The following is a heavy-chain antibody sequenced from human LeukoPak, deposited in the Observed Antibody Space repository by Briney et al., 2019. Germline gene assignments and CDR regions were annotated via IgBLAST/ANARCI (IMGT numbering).Heavy chain of an antibody. CDR2: ISSSSSYI. V-gene: IGHV3-21*01. CDR3: ARAHPKYYDSSGYYYQVGYYGMDV. D-gene: IGHD3-22*01. Sequence: GGSLRLSCAASGFTFSSYSMNWVRQAPGKGLEWVSSISSSSSYIYYADSVKGRFTISRDNAKNSLYLQMNSLRAEDTAVYYCARAHPKYYDSSGYYYQVGYYGMDVWGQGTTVTVSS. CDR1: GFTFSSYS. J-gene: IGHJ6*02.